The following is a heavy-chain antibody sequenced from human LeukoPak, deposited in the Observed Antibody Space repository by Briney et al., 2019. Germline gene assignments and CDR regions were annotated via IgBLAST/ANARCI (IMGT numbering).Heavy chain of an antibody. CDR2: FDPEDGET. CDR1: GYTLTELS. Sequence: ASVKVSCKVSGYTLTELSMHWVRQAPGKGLEWMGGFDPEDGETIYAHKFQGRVTMTEDTSTDTAYMELSSLRSEDTAVYYCATAGPSLGGVIVHYFDYWGQGTLVTVSS. D-gene: IGHD3-16*02. CDR3: ATAGPSLGGVIVHYFDY. J-gene: IGHJ4*02. V-gene: IGHV1-24*01.